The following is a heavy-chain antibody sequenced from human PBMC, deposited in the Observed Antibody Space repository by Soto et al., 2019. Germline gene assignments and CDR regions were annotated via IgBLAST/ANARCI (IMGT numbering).Heavy chain of an antibody. Sequence: GXLRLYCESSGFXFSSYALIWVRHAPGNGLEWVSSIVGSGASTYYADSVKGLFTISRDNSKNTLYLQMSILISEDTALYYFAKRTFIAVAGTLDYWGQGTLVTVSS. CDR3: AKRTFIAVAGTLDY. V-gene: IGHV3-23*01. D-gene: IGHD6-19*01. CDR2: IVGSGAST. J-gene: IGHJ4*02. CDR1: GFXFSSYA.